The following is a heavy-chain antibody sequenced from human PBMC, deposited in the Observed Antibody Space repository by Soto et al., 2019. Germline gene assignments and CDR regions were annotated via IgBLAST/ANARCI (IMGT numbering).Heavy chain of an antibody. CDR2: IYYSGST. D-gene: IGHD3-10*01. Sequence: QVQLQESGPGLVKPSETLSLTCTVSGGSISSYYWSWIRQPPGKGLEWIGYIYYSGSTNYNPSLKSRVTISVDTSKNQFSLKLSSVTAADTAVYYCARARGWFGGLVIDYWGQGTLVTVSS. CDR3: ARARGWFGGLVIDY. CDR1: GGSISSYY. J-gene: IGHJ4*02. V-gene: IGHV4-59*01.